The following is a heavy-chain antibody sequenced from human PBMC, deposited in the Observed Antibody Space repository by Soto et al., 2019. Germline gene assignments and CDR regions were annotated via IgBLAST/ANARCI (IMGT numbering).Heavy chain of an antibody. Sequence: SETLSLTCSVSGASIRGGNHFWTWIRQPPGKGLEWIGYTYFGGSSNYNPTLRGRVIISVDASKSQVSLNLNSVTAADTAIYYCAKAEGPYGAESFDIWGQGTMVTVSS. V-gene: IGHV4-30-4*08. D-gene: IGHD4-17*01. CDR2: TYFGGSS. CDR1: GASIRGGNHF. J-gene: IGHJ3*02. CDR3: AKAEGPYGAESFDI.